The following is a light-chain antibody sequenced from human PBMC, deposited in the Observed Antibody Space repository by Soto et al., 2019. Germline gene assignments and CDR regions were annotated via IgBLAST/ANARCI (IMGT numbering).Light chain of an antibody. CDR2: GAS. J-gene: IGKJ1*01. Sequence: IVMTHSPATLTVSPGGRPNKTYRASQSISDTLAWYQQKNGQAPRLLIYGASRRATGFPARFSGSLFGTDFNLTISSLQSEELSVYDGQQYDNWPWTFGQGTKVDIK. CDR1: QSISDT. V-gene: IGKV3-15*01. CDR3: QQYDNWPWT.